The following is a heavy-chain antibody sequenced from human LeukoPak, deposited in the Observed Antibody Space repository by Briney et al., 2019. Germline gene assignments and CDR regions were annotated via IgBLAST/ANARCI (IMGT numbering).Heavy chain of an antibody. J-gene: IGHJ4*02. V-gene: IGHV3-48*03. CDR1: GFTFSSYD. CDR2: ISSSATTI. Sequence: GGSLRLSCATSGFTFSSYDMNWVRQAPGKGLEWISYISSSATTIYYADSVKGRFTISRDNAKNSLYLQMNSLRAEDTALYYCVGDIDFWSGYHTTFDYWGQGTLVTVSS. D-gene: IGHD3-3*01. CDR3: VGDIDFWSGYHTTFDY.